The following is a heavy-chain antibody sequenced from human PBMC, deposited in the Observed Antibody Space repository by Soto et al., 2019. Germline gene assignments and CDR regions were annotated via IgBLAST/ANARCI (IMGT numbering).Heavy chain of an antibody. CDR3: ARVRRGIAVAGRNWFDP. V-gene: IGHV1-46*03. J-gene: IGHJ5*02. D-gene: IGHD6-19*01. CDR1: GYTFTSNY. Sequence: ASVKVSCKASGYTFTSNYMHWVRQAPGQGLEWMGIINPSGGSTSYAQKFQGRVTMTRDTSTSTVYMELSSLRSEDTAVYYCARVRRGIAVAGRNWFDPWGQGTLVTVSS. CDR2: INPSGGST.